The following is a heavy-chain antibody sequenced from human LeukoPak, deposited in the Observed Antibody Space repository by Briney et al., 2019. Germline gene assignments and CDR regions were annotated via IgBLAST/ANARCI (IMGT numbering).Heavy chain of an antibody. CDR2: ISGSGGST. D-gene: IGHD3-9*01. Sequence: TPSCGVPGFSSTSCARGWVRQVAGKLLKWFSAISGSGGSTYYADSVKGRFTISRDNSKNTLYVQMNSLRAEDTAIYYCAKGGRLRYFDDRIGYYGMDVWGQGTTVTVSS. CDR1: GFSSTSCA. CDR3: AKGGRLRYFDDRIGYYGMDV. J-gene: IGHJ6*01. V-gene: IGHV3-23*01.